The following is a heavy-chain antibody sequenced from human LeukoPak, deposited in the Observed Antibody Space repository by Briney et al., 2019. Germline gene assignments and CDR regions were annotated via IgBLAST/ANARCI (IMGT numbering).Heavy chain of an antibody. CDR2: IYWDDDK. Sequence: SGPTLVNPTQTLTLTCTFSGFSLSPSGGGVGWIRPPPRKALEWLALIYWDDDKRYSPSLKSRLTITKDTSKNQVVLTMTNMGPVDTATYYCAHRGPYCSSTSCYSDWGQGTLVTVSS. V-gene: IGHV2-5*02. J-gene: IGHJ4*02. D-gene: IGHD2-2*01. CDR3: AHRGPYCSSTSCYSD. CDR1: GFSLSPSGGG.